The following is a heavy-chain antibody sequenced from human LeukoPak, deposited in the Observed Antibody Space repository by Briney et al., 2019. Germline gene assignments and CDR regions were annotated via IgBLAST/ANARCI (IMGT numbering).Heavy chain of an antibody. D-gene: IGHD2-21*02. Sequence: GGSLRLSCAASGFTFSSYAMSWVRQAPGKGLEWVSGISGSGGSTYYADSVKGRFTISRDNSKNTLYLQMNSLRAEDTAVYYCGKWDDYCGGDCYSGLFDYWGQGTLVTVSS. CDR3: GKWDDYCGGDCYSGLFDY. CDR2: ISGSGGST. J-gene: IGHJ4*02. V-gene: IGHV3-23*01. CDR1: GFTFSSYA.